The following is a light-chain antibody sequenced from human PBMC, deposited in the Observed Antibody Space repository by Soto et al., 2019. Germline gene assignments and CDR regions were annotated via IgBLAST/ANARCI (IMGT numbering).Light chain of an antibody. V-gene: IGKV3-20*01. CDR1: QSVSSNY. J-gene: IGKJ1*01. CDR3: QQYGGSPRT. CDR2: DAS. Sequence: EIVLTHSPGTLSLSPGERATLSCSASQSVSSNYLAWYQQKRGQAPRLLIHDASSRATGIPDRFSGSGSGTDFTLTISRLEPEDFAVYYCQQYGGSPRTFGQGTKVDIK.